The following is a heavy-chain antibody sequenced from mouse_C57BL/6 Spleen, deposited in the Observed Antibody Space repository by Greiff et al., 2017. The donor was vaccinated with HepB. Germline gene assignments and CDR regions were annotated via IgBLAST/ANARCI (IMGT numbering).Heavy chain of an antibody. CDR1: GYTFTSYW. J-gene: IGHJ2*01. V-gene: IGHV1-64*01. Sequence: QVHVKQPGAELVKPGASVKLSCKASGYTFTSYWMHWVKQRPGQGLEWIGMIHPNSGSTNYNEKFKSKATLTVDKSSSTAYMQLSSLTSEDSAVYYCARFPAQATVDYWGQGTTLTVSS. CDR2: IHPNSGST. CDR3: ARFPAQATVDY. D-gene: IGHD3-2*02.